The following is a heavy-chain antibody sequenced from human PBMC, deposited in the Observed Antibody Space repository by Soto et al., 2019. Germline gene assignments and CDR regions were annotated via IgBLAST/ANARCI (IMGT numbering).Heavy chain of an antibody. V-gene: IGHV3-7*01. Sequence: VQLVESGGGLVQPGGSLRLSCAASGFTFSSYWTSWVRQAPGKGLEWVANIKQDGSEKFYVDSVKGRFTISRDNAKNSLYLQMNSLRAEDTAVYYCARGTGAAVAADYWGQGTLVTVSS. CDR2: IKQDGSEK. CDR3: ARGTGAAVAADY. D-gene: IGHD6-19*01. J-gene: IGHJ4*02. CDR1: GFTFSSYW.